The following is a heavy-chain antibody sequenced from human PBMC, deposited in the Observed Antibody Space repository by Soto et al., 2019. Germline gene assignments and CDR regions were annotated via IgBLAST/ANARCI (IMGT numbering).Heavy chain of an antibody. Sequence: QVQLGEPGGGVVKPGRSLRPSCAASGLTFGNYGMHWVGQAPGKGLEWVAVIWYDGSNKYYADSVKGRFTISRDNSKNTLYLQMNSLRAEDTAVYYCTRGYSSGESDYWGQGTLVTVSS. D-gene: IGHD6-19*01. CDR2: IWYDGSNK. CDR1: GLTFGNYG. V-gene: IGHV3-33*01. CDR3: TRGYSSGESDY. J-gene: IGHJ4*02.